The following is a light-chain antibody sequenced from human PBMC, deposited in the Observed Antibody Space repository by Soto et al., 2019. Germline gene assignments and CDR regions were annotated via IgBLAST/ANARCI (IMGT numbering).Light chain of an antibody. V-gene: IGKV3D-20*02. CDR3: QQRSNWPLGGFT. CDR2: DAS. Sequence: VLTQSPGTLSLSPGGRATLSCRASQNINNNYLAWYQHKPGQAPRLLIYDASLRATGVPDRFSGSGSGTDFTLTISSLEPEDFAVYYCQQRSNWPLGGFTFGPGTKVDIK. CDR1: QNINNNY. J-gene: IGKJ3*01.